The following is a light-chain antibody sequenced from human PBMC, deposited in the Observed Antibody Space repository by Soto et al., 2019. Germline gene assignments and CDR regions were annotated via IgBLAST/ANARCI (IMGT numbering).Light chain of an antibody. CDR1: SSDIGRYDY. J-gene: IGLJ1*01. Sequence: QSALTQPASVSGSPGQSITISCTGTSSDIGRYDYVSWYQQHPGKAPNLIIYEVTDRPSGVSNRFSGSKSGNTASLTISGLQAEDEADYYCSSFTSTSTRLFGSGTKLTVL. CDR3: SSFTSTSTRL. CDR2: EVT. V-gene: IGLV2-14*01.